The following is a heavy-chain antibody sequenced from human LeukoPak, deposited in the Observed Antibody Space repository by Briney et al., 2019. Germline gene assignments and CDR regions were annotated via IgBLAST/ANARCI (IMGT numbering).Heavy chain of an antibody. D-gene: IGHD2-2*01. CDR2: IDPSDSYT. Sequence: GESLRISCKGSGSSFTSYWISWVRQMPGKGLEWMGRIDPSDSYTNYNPSFQGHVTISADKSISTAYLQWSSLKASDTAMYYCARHQRRVVPAAADFDYWGQGTLVTVSS. V-gene: IGHV5-10-1*01. CDR1: GSSFTSYW. J-gene: IGHJ4*02. CDR3: ARHQRRVVPAAADFDY.